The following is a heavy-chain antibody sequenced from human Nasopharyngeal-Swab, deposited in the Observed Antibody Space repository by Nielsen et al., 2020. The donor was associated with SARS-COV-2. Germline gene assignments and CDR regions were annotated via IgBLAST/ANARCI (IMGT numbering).Heavy chain of an antibody. CDR2: IYYSGST. Sequence: WIRQPPGKGLEWIGYIYYSGSTNYNPSLKSRVTISVDTSKNQFSLKLSSVTAADTAVYYCARGEPWKEWFDPWGQGTLGTVSS. J-gene: IGHJ5*02. CDR3: ARGEPWKEWFDP. V-gene: IGHV4-59*01. D-gene: IGHD1-1*01.